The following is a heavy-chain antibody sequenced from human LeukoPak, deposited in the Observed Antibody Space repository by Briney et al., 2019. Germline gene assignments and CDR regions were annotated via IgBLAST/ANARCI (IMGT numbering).Heavy chain of an antibody. D-gene: IGHD3-3*01. CDR3: AKDTSSGRITIFGVVIRYFDY. Sequence: GGSLRLSCAAPGFTFSSYSMNWVRQAPGKGLEWVSSISSSSSYIYYADSVKGRFTISRDNSKNTLFLQMNSLRAEDTAVYYCAKDTSSGRITIFGVVIRYFDYWGQGTLVTVSS. V-gene: IGHV3-21*04. CDR2: ISSSSSYI. J-gene: IGHJ4*02. CDR1: GFTFSSYS.